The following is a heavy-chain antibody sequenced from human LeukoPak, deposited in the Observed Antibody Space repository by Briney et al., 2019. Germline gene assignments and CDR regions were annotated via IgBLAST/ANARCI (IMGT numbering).Heavy chain of an antibody. CDR2: IYTSGST. Sequence: PSETLSLTCTVSGGSISSYYWSWIRQPPGKGLEWIGYIYTSGSTNYNPSLKSRVTISVDTSKNQFSLKLSSVTAADTAVYYCARASCSGGSCYSLHWFDPWGQGTLVTVSS. D-gene: IGHD2-15*01. J-gene: IGHJ5*02. V-gene: IGHV4-4*09. CDR3: ARASCSGGSCYSLHWFDP. CDR1: GGSISSYY.